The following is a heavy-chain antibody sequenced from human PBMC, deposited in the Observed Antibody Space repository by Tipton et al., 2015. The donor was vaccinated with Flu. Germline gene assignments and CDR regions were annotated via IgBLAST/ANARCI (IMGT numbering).Heavy chain of an antibody. D-gene: IGHD1-1*01. CDR1: GGSISNGPYY. Sequence: TLSLTCTVSGGSISNGPYYWAWIRQPAGKGLEWIGRIHPSGSTNYNPSLMSRVTISSDRSKNHFSLRLTSVTAADTAVYYCARGRTTYYYRDLDVWGQGTTVIVSS. CDR3: ARGRTTYYYRDLDV. CDR2: IHPSGST. V-gene: IGHV4-61*02. J-gene: IGHJ6*02.